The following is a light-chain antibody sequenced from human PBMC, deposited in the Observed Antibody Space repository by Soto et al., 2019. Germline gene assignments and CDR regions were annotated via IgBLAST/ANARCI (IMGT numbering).Light chain of an antibody. CDR3: QQYGSSLGVT. CDR1: QSVSNY. J-gene: IGKJ4*01. Sequence: DIVLTQSPGTLSLSPGDRATLSFRASQSVSNYVAWYQQKPGQAPRLLIYGASSRATGIPDRFSGSGSGTDFTLTISRLEPEDFAVYYCQQYGSSLGVTFGGGTKVDIK. V-gene: IGKV3-20*01. CDR2: GAS.